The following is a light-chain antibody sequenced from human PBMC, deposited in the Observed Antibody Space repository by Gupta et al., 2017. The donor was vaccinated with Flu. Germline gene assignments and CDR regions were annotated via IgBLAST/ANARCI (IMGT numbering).Light chain of an antibody. CDR1: QSLLHSNGYNY. J-gene: IGKJ2*01. CDR2: LGS. CDR3: KQSRKPPHI. V-gene: IGKV2-28*01. Sequence: DIVLTQSPLPLLVTPGEPASTSCRSSQSLLHSNGYNYFDWYLQKPGQSPQLLIYLGSNRASGVPDRFSGSGSGTDFTLNISRVEAEDVGVYYCKQSRKPPHIFGQGTKVEIK.